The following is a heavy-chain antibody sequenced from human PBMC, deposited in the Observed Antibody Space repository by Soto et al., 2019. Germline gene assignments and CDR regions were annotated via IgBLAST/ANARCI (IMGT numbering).Heavy chain of an antibody. V-gene: IGHV4-59*01. CDR3: ATEFGEQFDY. CDR1: GGSISSYY. Sequence: NPSETLSLTCTVSGGSISSYYWSWIRQPPGKGLEWIGYIYYSGSTNYNPSLKSRVTISVDTSKNQFSLKLSSVTAADTAVYYCATEFGEQFDYWGQGTLVTVSS. J-gene: IGHJ4*02. CDR2: IYYSGST. D-gene: IGHD3-10*01.